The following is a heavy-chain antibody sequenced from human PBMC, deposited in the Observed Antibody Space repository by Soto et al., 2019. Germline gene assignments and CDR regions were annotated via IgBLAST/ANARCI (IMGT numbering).Heavy chain of an antibody. V-gene: IGHV3-33*01. Sequence: GGSLRLSCAASGFTFSSYGMHWVRQAPGKGLEWVAVIWYDGSNKYYADSVKGRFTISRDNSKNTLYLQMNSLRAEDTAVYYCARTGSLVKNWFDPWGQGTLVTVSS. CDR3: ARTGSLVKNWFDP. CDR1: GFTFSSYG. D-gene: IGHD2-2*01. CDR2: IWYDGSNK. J-gene: IGHJ5*02.